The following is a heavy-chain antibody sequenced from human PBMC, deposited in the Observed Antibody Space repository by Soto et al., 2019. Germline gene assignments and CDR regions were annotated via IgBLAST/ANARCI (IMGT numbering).Heavy chain of an antibody. CDR2: IYSGGST. J-gene: IGHJ4*02. CDR3: ASGFQSSFGY. CDR1: GFTVSNSY. V-gene: IGHV3-53*01. Sequence: EVQLVESGGSLIQPGGSLRLSCAASGFTVSNSYMSWVRQAPGKGLEWVSVIYSGGSTYYADSVKGRFTISRDSSKNTLYLQMNSLRAEDTAVSYCASGFQSSFGYWGQGTLVTVSS. D-gene: IGHD2-21*01.